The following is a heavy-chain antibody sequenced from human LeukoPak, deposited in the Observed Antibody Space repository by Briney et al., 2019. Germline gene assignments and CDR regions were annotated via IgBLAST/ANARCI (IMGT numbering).Heavy chain of an antibody. J-gene: IGHJ6*02. CDR3: AKGYGSGSYYGQYYGMDV. CDR1: GFTLSNYW. Sequence: GGSLRLSCTAYGFTLSNYWMSWVRQAPGKGLEWVSAISGSGGSTYYADSVKGRFTISRDNSKNTLYLQMNSLRAEDTAVYYCAKGYGSGSYYGQYYGMDVWGQGTTVTVSS. D-gene: IGHD3-10*01. V-gene: IGHV3-23*01. CDR2: ISGSGGST.